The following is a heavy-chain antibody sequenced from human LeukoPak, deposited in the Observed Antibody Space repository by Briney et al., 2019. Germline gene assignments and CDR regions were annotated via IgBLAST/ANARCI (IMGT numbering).Heavy chain of an antibody. CDR3: ARKMPFNGYGYYYYGTDV. CDR1: GFTFSSYA. Sequence: PGGSLRLSCAASGFTFSSYAMSWVRQAPGKGLEWVSAISGSGGSTYYADSVKGRFTISRDNSKNTLYLQMNSLRAEDTAVYYCARKMPFNGYGYYYYGTDVWGQGTTVTVSS. D-gene: IGHD5-18*01. V-gene: IGHV3-23*01. J-gene: IGHJ6*02. CDR2: ISGSGGST.